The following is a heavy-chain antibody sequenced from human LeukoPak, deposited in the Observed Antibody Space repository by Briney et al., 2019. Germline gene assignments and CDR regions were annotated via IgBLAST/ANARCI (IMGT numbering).Heavy chain of an antibody. CDR1: GFTFSNYY. V-gene: IGHV3-11*06. J-gene: IGHJ4*02. D-gene: IGHD3-10*01. CDR3: ARGEYGSGSYHIDY. Sequence: GGSLRLSCVASGFTFSNYYMAWIRQGPGKGPEWIAYITRSGSFREYSDSVKGRFTISRDNAKNSLYLQMNSLRAEDTAVYYCARGEYGSGSYHIDYWGQGTLVTVSS. CDR2: ITRSGSFR.